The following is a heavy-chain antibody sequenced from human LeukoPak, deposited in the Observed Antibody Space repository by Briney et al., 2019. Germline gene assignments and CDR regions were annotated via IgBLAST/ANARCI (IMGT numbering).Heavy chain of an antibody. D-gene: IGHD2-2*01. CDR1: GFTFSTYW. CDR2: INSDGSST. CDR3: ATDVPAVTIFGY. Sequence: GGSLRLSCAASGFTFSTYWMHWVRQAPGTGLVWVSLINSDGSSTNYADSVKGRFTISRDNAMNTLYLQMNSLRAEDTAVYYCATDVPAVTIFGYWGQGTLVTVSS. J-gene: IGHJ4*02. V-gene: IGHV3-74*01.